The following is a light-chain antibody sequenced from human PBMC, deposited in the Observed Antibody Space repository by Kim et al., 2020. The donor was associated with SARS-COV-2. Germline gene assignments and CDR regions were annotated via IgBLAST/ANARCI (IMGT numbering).Light chain of an antibody. CDR2: DAS. V-gene: IGKV1-5*01. CDR1: QSISSW. CDR3: QQYNSLMYT. Sequence: SASVGDRVTITCRASQSISSWLAWYQQKPGKAPKLLIYDASSLESGVPSRFSGSGSGTEFTLTISSLQPDDFATYYCQQYNSLMYTFGQGTKLEI. J-gene: IGKJ2*01.